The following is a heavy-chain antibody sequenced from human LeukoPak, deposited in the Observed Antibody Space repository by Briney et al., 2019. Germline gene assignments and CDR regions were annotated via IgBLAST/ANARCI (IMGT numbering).Heavy chain of an antibody. CDR1: GGSIISHY. Sequence: SETLSLTCTVPGGSIISHYWSWIRQPPGKGLDWVRYIYYSGSTNYNPSLKSRVTLSVDTSKSQCALKLSSVTASNTAVYFCARGVVPAAANWFDPWGQGTLVTVSS. D-gene: IGHD2-2*01. J-gene: IGHJ5*02. V-gene: IGHV4-59*11. CDR3: ARGVVPAAANWFDP. CDR2: IYYSGST.